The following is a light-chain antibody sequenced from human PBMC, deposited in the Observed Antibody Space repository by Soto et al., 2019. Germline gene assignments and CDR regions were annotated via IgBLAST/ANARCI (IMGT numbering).Light chain of an antibody. CDR3: SSYTCSASWV. J-gene: IGLJ3*02. CDR2: EVS. V-gene: IGLV2-14*01. CDR1: SSDVGGYNY. Sequence: QSALTQPASVSGSPGQSITISCTGTSSDVGGYNYVSWFQQHPGKAPKLLIYEVSNRPSGLSNRFSGSKSGNTASLTISGLQAEDEADYYCSSYTCSASWVFGGGTKLTVL.